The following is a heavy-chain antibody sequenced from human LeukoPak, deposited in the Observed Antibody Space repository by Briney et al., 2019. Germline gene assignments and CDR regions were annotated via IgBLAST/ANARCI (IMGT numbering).Heavy chain of an antibody. CDR1: GFTFSSYG. D-gene: IGHD3-3*01. V-gene: IGHV3-30*18. CDR2: ISYDGTNE. Sequence: PGGSLRLACAVSGFTFSSYGMHWVRQAPGKGLEWMAVISYDGTNEYYADAVKGRFTISRDNSKNTLYLQMNSLRAEDTAVYYCAKDLNYDFWSGLGNWGQGTLVTVSS. J-gene: IGHJ4*02. CDR3: AKDLNYDFWSGLGN.